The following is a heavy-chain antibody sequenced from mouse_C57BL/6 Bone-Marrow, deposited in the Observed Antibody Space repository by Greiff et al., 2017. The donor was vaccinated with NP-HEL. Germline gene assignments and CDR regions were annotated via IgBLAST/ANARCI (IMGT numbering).Heavy chain of an antibody. Sequence: QVQLQQPGAELVKPGASVKLSCKASGYTFTSYWMHWVKQRPGQGLEWIGMIHPNSGSTNYNEKFKSKATLTVDKSSSTAYMQLSSLTSEDSAVYYCARSDITTVVATWDYWGQGTTLTVSS. CDR3: ARSDITTVVATWDY. J-gene: IGHJ2*01. CDR2: IHPNSGST. V-gene: IGHV1-64*01. D-gene: IGHD1-1*01. CDR1: GYTFTSYW.